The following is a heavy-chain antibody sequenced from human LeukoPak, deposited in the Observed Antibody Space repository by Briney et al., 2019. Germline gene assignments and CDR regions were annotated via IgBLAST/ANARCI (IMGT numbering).Heavy chain of an antibody. D-gene: IGHD4-11*01. J-gene: IGHJ5*02. CDR3: TRAFPPLRTATAGDL. Sequence: GGSLRLSCTGSGFTFSDCDMNWVRQAPGKGLEWGSSISGRSSHIYYADSIKGRFTISRDNAKNSLYLQMNSLRDEDTAVYYCTRAFPPLRTATAGDLWGQGTLVTVSS. CDR2: ISGRSSHI. CDR1: GFTFSDCD. V-gene: IGHV3-21*06.